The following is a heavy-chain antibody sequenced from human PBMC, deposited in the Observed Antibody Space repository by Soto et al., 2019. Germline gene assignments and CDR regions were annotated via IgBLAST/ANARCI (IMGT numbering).Heavy chain of an antibody. J-gene: IGHJ2*01. CDR3: ARRPAGDSHWYFDL. V-gene: IGHV3-23*01. CDR1: GFIFSDFA. D-gene: IGHD2-21*01. CDR2: VSVYGGRT. Sequence: DVQLLESGGDLVQPGESLRLSCAASGFIFSDFAMSWVRQTPGKGLEWVSAVSVYGGRTHYSDAVKGRFTISRDNSRDTLFLQMNSLRAEDTAVYYCARRPAGDSHWYFDLWGRGTLVTVSS.